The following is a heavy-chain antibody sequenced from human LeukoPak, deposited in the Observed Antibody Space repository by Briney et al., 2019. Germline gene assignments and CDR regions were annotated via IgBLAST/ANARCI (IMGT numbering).Heavy chain of an antibody. CDR3: ARVTEHTAMVHWYFDL. Sequence: ASVKVSCKASGYMFTGHYMHWVRQAPGQGLEWMGWINPNGGGTNYAQKFQGRVTMTRDTSISTAYMELSSLRSDDTAVYYCARVTEHTAMVHWYFDLWGRGTLVTV. CDR2: INPNGGGT. CDR1: GYMFTGHY. D-gene: IGHD5-18*01. J-gene: IGHJ2*01. V-gene: IGHV1-2*02.